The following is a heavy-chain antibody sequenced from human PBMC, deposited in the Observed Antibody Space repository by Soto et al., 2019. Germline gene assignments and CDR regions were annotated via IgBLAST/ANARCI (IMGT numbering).Heavy chain of an antibody. Sequence: ASVKVSCKTSGYTFTNYYIHWVRQAPGQGLEWMGVINPSGISTTYAQKFQGRVTMTRDTSTSTVYMDLSSLRPEDTAVYFCARVPVSYRAPCSGGSCYLFAYCGQGPLVTVSS. CDR3: ARVPVSYRAPCSGGSCYLFAY. CDR2: INPSGIST. CDR1: GYTFTNYY. D-gene: IGHD2-15*01. J-gene: IGHJ4*02. V-gene: IGHV1-46*01.